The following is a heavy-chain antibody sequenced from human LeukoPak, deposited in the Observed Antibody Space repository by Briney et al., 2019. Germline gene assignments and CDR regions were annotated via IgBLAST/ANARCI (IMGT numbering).Heavy chain of an antibody. D-gene: IGHD3/OR15-3a*01. CDR1: GFTFSIYS. Sequence: GGSLRLSCAASGFTFSIYSMNWVRQAPGKGLEWVSFISGSSSSTFYADSVKGRFTVSRDNAKNTLYLQMNSLRDEDTAVYYCARDWTLNYWGQGTLVTVSS. CDR2: ISGSSSST. CDR3: ARDWTLNY. J-gene: IGHJ4*02. V-gene: IGHV3-48*02.